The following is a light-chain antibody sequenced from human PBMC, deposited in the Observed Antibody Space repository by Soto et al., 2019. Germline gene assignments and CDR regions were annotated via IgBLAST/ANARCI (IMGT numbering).Light chain of an antibody. CDR1: QNVNNR. Sequence: EIVMTQSPAMLSVSPGERATLSCRASQNVNNRLAWYQQKAGQPPRLLIYGASTRATGIPARFSGSGSGTDFTLTISILQSEDFAVYYCQHFNSWPLLFGQGTKVEIK. CDR3: QHFNSWPLL. CDR2: GAS. V-gene: IGKV3-15*01. J-gene: IGKJ1*01.